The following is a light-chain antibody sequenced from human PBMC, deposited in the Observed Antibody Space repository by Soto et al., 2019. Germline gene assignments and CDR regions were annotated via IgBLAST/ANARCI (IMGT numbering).Light chain of an antibody. CDR3: QQYNNWPRT. Sequence: DIPMTQSPSILSASVGDKVTLTCRASQSISSWLAWYQQKPGKAPNLLIHKASHLESGVPSRFSGSGSGTEFTLTISSLQPGDFAVYYCQQYNNWPRTFGQGTKV. CDR1: QSISSW. J-gene: IGKJ1*01. CDR2: KAS. V-gene: IGKV1-5*03.